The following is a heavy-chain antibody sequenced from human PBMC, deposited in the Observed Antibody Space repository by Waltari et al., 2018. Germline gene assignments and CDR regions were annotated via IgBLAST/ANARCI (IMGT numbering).Heavy chain of an antibody. V-gene: IGHV4-59*01. CDR3: ARRSGDFWSGYYFDY. CDR1: GGSISSYY. Sequence: QVQLQESGPGLVKPSETLSLTCTVSGGSISSYYWSWIRQPPGKGLEWIGYIYYSGSTNSNPSLKSRVTISVDTSKNQFSLKLSSVTAADTAVYYCARRSGDFWSGYYFDYWGQGTLVTVSS. CDR2: IYYSGST. J-gene: IGHJ4*02. D-gene: IGHD3-3*01.